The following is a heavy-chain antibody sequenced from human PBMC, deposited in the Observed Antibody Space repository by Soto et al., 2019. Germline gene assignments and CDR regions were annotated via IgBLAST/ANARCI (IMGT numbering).Heavy chain of an antibody. CDR3: ARGGSLYWYFDL. CDR1: GYTFTSYG. CDR2: INAGNGNT. J-gene: IGHJ2*01. V-gene: IGHV1-3*01. D-gene: IGHD1-26*01. Sequence: ASVKVSCKASGYTFTSYGISWVLQAPGQRLEWMGWINAGNGNTKYSQKFQGRVTITRDTSASTAYMELSSLRSEDTAVYYCARGGSLYWYFDLWGRGTLVTVSS.